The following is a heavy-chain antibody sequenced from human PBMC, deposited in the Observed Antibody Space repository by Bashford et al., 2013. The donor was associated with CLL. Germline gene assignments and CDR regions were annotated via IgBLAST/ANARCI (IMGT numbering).Heavy chain of an antibody. CDR1: GYSLTTAA. V-gene: IGHV1-3*04. CDR3: ARDCGRECVRASHYYFDL. Sequence: ASVKVSCTASGYSLTTAAIHWVRQAPGRRDVVVDGDGVNNWRMVPQYIHRPSGSRVTVTRTTSANTAYMDLTSLRSDDTAVYYCARDCGRECVRASHYYFDLWGRWHPGHRLL. D-gene: IGHD2-21*01. CDR2: VNNWRMVP. J-gene: IGHJ2*01.